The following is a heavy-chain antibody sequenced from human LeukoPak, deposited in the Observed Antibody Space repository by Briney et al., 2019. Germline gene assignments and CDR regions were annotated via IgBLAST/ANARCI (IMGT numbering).Heavy chain of an antibody. D-gene: IGHD1-26*01. Sequence: ASVKVSCKASGYTFTGYYMHWVRQAPGQGLEWMGWINPDSGGTDYAQKLQGWVTMTRGTSINTAYMELSRLRSDDTAVYYCARGRVGATYNFDYWGQGTLVTVSS. CDR1: GYTFTGYY. CDR3: ARGRVGATYNFDY. CDR2: INPDSGGT. J-gene: IGHJ4*02. V-gene: IGHV1-2*04.